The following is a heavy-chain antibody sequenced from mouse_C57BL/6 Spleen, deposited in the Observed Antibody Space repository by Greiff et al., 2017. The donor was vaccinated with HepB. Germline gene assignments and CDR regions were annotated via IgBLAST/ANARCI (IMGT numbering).Heavy chain of an antibody. D-gene: IGHD1-1*01. V-gene: IGHV1-52*01. CDR3: ARVTTVVEGGNWYFDV. J-gene: IGHJ1*03. CDR1: GYTFTSYW. CDR2: IDPSDSET. Sequence: QVQLQQPGAELVRPGSSVKLSCKASGYTFTSYWMHWVKQRPIQGLEWIGNIDPSDSETHYNQKFKDKATLTVDKSSSTAYMQLSSLTSEDSAVYYCARVTTVVEGGNWYFDVWGTGTTVTVSS.